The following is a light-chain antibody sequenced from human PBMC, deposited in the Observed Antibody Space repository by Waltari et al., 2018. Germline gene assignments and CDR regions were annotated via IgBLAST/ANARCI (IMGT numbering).Light chain of an antibody. Sequence: DIQMTQSPSSLSTSVGDRVTITCRASQGISNDLAWYQQKPGRVPRLLIYAASTLHSGVPSRFSGSGSGTDFTLTISSLQPEDVATYYCQKYNRAPYTFGQGTKLEIK. V-gene: IGKV1-27*01. CDR1: QGISND. J-gene: IGKJ2*01. CDR3: QKYNRAPYT. CDR2: AAS.